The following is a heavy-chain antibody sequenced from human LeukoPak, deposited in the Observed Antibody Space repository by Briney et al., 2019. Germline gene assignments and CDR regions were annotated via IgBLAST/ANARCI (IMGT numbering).Heavy chain of an antibody. D-gene: IGHD3-10*01. CDR2: INPNSGGT. J-gene: IGHJ5*02. Sequence: ASVKVSCKASGYTFTGYYMHWVRQAPGQGLEWMGWINPNSGGTNYAQKFQGWVTMTRDTSISTAYMELSRLRSDDTAVYYCARGIYGSGSYSWFDPWGQGTLVTVSS. CDR3: ARGIYGSGSYSWFDP. V-gene: IGHV1-2*04. CDR1: GYTFTGYY.